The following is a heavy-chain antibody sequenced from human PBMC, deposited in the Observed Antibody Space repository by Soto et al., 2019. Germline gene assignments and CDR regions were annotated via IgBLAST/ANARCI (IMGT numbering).Heavy chain of an antibody. CDR2: INDDGIST. Sequence: PGGSLRRSCAASGFTFSIYLMHWVRQVPGKGPEWVSRINDDGISTNYADSVKGRFTISRDNAKNTLYLQMNALRVEDTAVYYCTRGPRSTSTGTGAFWGQGTLVTVSS. V-gene: IGHV3-74*01. J-gene: IGHJ4*02. CDR3: TRGPRSTSTGTGAF. D-gene: IGHD1-1*01. CDR1: GFTFSIYL.